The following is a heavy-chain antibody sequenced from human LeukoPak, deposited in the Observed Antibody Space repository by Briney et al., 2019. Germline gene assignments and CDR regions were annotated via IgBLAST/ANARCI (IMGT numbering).Heavy chain of an antibody. CDR1: GFTFSTHS. CDR2: IISSSNTI. D-gene: IGHD3-10*01. V-gene: IGHV3-48*01. Sequence: GGSLRLSCAVSGFTFSTHSMNWVRRAPGKGLEWVSYIISSSNTIYYADSVKGRFTISRDNAKNSLYLQMNSLRAEDTAVYYCARAVGHGSGSPRMDVWGKGTTVTVSS. CDR3: ARAVGHGSGSPRMDV. J-gene: IGHJ6*04.